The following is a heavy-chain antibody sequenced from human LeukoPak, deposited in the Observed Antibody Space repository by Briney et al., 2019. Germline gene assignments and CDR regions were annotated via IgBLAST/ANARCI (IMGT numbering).Heavy chain of an antibody. D-gene: IGHD1-26*01. CDR2: INPNSGGT. CDR1: GYTFTGYY. V-gene: IGHV1-2*02. J-gene: IGHJ6*03. CDR3: ARVSTAWEDLSYYYMDV. Sequence: GASVKVSCKASGYTFTGYYMHWVRQAPGQGLEWMGWINPNSGGTNYAQKFQGRVTMTRDTSISTAYMELSRLRSDGTAVYYCARVSTAWEDLSYYYMDVWGKGTTVTVSS.